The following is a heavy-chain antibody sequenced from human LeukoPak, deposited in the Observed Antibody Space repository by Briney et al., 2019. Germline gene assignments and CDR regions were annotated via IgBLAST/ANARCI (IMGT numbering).Heavy chain of an antibody. CDR3: AGPRLRFLEWVKPNWFDP. J-gene: IGHJ5*02. D-gene: IGHD3-3*01. V-gene: IGHV4-38-2*02. CDR2: IYHSGST. CDR1: GYSISSGYY. Sequence: SETLSLTCTVSGYSISSGYYWGWIRQPPGKGLEWIGSIYHSGSTYYNPSLKSRVTISVDTSKNQFSLKLSSVTAADTAVYYCAGPRLRFLEWVKPNWFDPWGQGTLVTVSS.